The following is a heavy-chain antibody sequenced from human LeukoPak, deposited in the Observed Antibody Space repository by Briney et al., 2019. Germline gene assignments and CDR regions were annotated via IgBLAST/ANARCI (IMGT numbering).Heavy chain of an antibody. D-gene: IGHD2-15*01. CDR1: GFTFSSYS. CDR2: ISSSSSYI. J-gene: IGHJ1*01. V-gene: IGHV3-21*01. Sequence: NPGGSLRLSCAASGFTFSSYSMNWVRQAPGKGLEWVSSISSSSSYIYYADSVRGRFTISRDNARNSLYLQMNSLRGEDTAVYYCARDENAYCSGGSCSYFQHWGQGTLVTVSS. CDR3: ARDENAYCSGGSCSYFQH.